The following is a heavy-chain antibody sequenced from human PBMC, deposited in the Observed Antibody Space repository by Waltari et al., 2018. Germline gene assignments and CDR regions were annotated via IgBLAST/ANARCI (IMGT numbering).Heavy chain of an antibody. CDR1: GYTFTGYY. V-gene: IGHV1-2*02. J-gene: IGHJ6*02. CDR2: INPNSGGT. D-gene: IGHD6-19*01. Sequence: QVQLVQSGAEVKKPGASVKVSCKASGYTFTGYYMHWVRQAPGQGLEWMGWINPNSGGTNYAQKFQGRVTMTRDTSISTAYMELSRLRSDDTAVYYCARDQGSGNYYYGMDVWGQGTTVTVSS. CDR3: ARDQGSGNYYYGMDV.